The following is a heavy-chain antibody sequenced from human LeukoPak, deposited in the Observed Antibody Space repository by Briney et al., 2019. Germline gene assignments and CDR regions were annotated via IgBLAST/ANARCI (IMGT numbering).Heavy chain of an antibody. CDR2: INHSGST. Sequence: PSETLSLTRAVYGGSFSGYYWSWIRQPPGKGLEWIGEINHSGSTNYNPSLKSRVTISVDTSKNQFSLKLSSVTAADTAVYYCARGLTRYYYGSGSSQYVYYYYGMDVWGQGTTVTVSS. V-gene: IGHV4-34*01. J-gene: IGHJ6*02. D-gene: IGHD3-10*01. CDR1: GGSFSGYY. CDR3: ARGLTRYYYGSGSSQYVYYYYGMDV.